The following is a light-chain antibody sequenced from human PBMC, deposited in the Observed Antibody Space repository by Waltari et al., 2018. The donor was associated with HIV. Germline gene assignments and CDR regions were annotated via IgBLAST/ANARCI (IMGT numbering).Light chain of an antibody. Sequence: QPVLAQPPSVSAAPGEKVTISCSGSNSYIAWYQQLPGTAPKLVILATTKRPSGIPDRFSGSKSATSATLDITGLQTGDEGDYYCGSWDISLNVVVFGGGTKVTVL. CDR3: GSWDISLNVVV. CDR1: NSYIA. J-gene: IGLJ2*01. V-gene: IGLV1-51*01. CDR2: ATT.